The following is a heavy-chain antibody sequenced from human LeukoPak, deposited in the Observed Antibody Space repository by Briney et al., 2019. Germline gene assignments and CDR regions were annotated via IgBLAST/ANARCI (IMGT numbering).Heavy chain of an antibody. Sequence: ASVKVSCKASGYTFTSYYMHWVRQAPGQGLEWMGWINPNSGGTNYAQKFQGRVTMTRDTSISTAYMELSRLRSDDTAVYYCARGTTMIDHDAFDIWGQGTMVTVSS. D-gene: IGHD3-22*01. V-gene: IGHV1-2*02. CDR3: ARGTTMIDHDAFDI. J-gene: IGHJ3*02. CDR1: GYTFTSYY. CDR2: INPNSGGT.